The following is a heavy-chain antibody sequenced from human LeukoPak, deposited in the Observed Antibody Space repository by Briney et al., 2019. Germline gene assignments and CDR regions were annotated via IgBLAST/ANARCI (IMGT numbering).Heavy chain of an antibody. CDR3: ARDSPTPYDFWTSQDY. J-gene: IGHJ4*02. D-gene: IGHD3-3*01. Sequence: ASVRVSCKASGYIFTDYGITWVRQAPGQGLEWMGWISAYNGNTNYAQKFQGRFTMTTDTSTTTAYMELRSLRSDDTAVYYCARDSPTPYDFWTSQDYWGQGTLVTVSS. V-gene: IGHV1-18*01. CDR2: ISAYNGNT. CDR1: GYIFTDYG.